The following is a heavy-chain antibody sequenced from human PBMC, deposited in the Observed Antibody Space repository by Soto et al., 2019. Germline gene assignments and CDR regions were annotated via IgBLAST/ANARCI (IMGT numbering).Heavy chain of an antibody. V-gene: IGHV4-31*03. D-gene: IGHD1-26*01. CDR1: GGSISSTGYF. CDR3: AGGAGSGDYFDY. J-gene: IGHJ4*02. Sequence: QVQLQESGPGLVKPSQTLSLTCTVSGGSISSTGYFWTWIPQHPGKGLEWIGHIFYSGSTFHNPSLKSRVTISVDTSKNQFSLELSSVAAADTAVYYWAGGAGSGDYFDYWGQGTLVTVSS. CDR2: IFYSGST.